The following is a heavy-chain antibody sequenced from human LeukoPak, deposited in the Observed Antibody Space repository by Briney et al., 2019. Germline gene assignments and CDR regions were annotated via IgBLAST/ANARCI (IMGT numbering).Heavy chain of an antibody. V-gene: IGHV3-23*01. D-gene: IGHD3-10*01. J-gene: IGHJ5*02. CDR3: AKTMVRGVMFVGGFDP. CDR1: GFTFSSYA. Sequence: GGSLRLSCAASGFTFSSYAMSWVRQAPGKGLEWVSAISGSGGSTYYADSVKGRFTISRDNSKNTLYLQMNSLRAEDTAVYYCAKTMVRGVMFVGGFDPWGQGTLVTVSS. CDR2: ISGSGGST.